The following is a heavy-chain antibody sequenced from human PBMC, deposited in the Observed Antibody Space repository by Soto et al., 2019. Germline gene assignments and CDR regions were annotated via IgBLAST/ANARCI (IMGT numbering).Heavy chain of an antibody. CDR1: GYTFTSYA. V-gene: IGHV1-3*01. Sequence: SVKVSCKASGYTFTSYAMHWVRQATGQRLEWMGWINAGNGNTKYSQKFQGRVTITRDTSASTAYMELSSLRSEDTAVYYCARDRGGSSWYYGMDVWGQGTTVTVSS. D-gene: IGHD6-13*01. CDR3: ARDRGGSSWYYGMDV. J-gene: IGHJ6*02. CDR2: INAGNGNT.